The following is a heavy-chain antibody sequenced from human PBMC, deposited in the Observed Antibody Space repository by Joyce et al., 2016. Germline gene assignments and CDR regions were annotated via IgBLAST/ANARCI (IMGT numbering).Heavy chain of an antibody. J-gene: IGHJ5*01. Sequence: QVQLQQWGAGLLKPSETLSLTCALYGGSFSGYFRSWIRQAPGKGAAWLGWIGQINQSEDTAYTPPLMGRPTISWETSKNQLALKLRSVTAADTAMYYCARGHWSSVTSFASFDPWGQGTLVIVSS. CDR3: ARGHWSSVTSFASFDP. CDR2: INQSEDT. CDR1: GGSFSGYF. V-gene: IGHV4-34*02. D-gene: IGHD4-11*01.